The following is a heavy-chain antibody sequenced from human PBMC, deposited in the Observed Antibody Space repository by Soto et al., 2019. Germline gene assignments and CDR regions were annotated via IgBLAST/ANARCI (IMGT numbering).Heavy chain of an antibody. J-gene: IGHJ5*02. CDR2: IHYSGST. D-gene: IGHD3-10*01. CDR1: GGSISSYY. Sequence: SETLSLTCTVSGGSISSYYWSWIRRPPGKGLEWIGYIHYSGSTKYNPSLKSRVTISVDTSKNQFSLKLSSVTAADTAVYYCARDRGGVASNWFDPWGQGTLVTVSS. CDR3: ARDRGGVASNWFDP. V-gene: IGHV4-59*01.